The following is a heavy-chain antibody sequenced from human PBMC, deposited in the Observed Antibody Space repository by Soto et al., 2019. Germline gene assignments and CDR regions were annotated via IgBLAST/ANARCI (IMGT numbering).Heavy chain of an antibody. D-gene: IGHD2-2*01. V-gene: IGHV4-31*03. CDR3: ARDPSAWCSSTSCYVGWFDP. CDR2: IYYSGST. CDR1: GGSISSGGYY. Sequence: SETLSLTCTVSGGSISSGGYYWSWIRQHPGKGLEWIGYIYYSGSTYYNPSLKSRVTISVDTSKNQFSLKLSSVTAADTAVYYCARDPSAWCSSTSCYVGWFDPWGQGTLVTVSS. J-gene: IGHJ5*02.